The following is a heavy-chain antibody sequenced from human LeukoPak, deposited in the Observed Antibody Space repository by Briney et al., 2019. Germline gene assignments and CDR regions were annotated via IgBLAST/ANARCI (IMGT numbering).Heavy chain of an antibody. Sequence: ASVKVSCKASGYTFTGYHMHWVRQAPGQGLEWMGWINPNSGGTSYAQKFQGRVTMTGDTSISTAYMELSRLRSDDTAVYYCARGGSSGWYVRGLDYWGQGTLVTVSS. CDR2: INPNSGGT. CDR1: GYTFTGYH. CDR3: ARGGSSGWYVRGLDY. D-gene: IGHD6-19*01. J-gene: IGHJ4*02. V-gene: IGHV1-2*02.